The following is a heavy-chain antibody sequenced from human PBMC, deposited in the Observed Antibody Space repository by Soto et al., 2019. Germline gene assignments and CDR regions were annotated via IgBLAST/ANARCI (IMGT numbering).Heavy chain of an antibody. D-gene: IGHD4-4*01. Sequence: PGGSLRLSCAASGFTFSSYGMHWVRQAPGKGLEWVAVIWYDGSNKYYADSVKGRFTISRDNSKNTLYLQMNSLRAEDTAVYYCARDLKTTVTLLYHYGMDVWGQGTTVTVSS. V-gene: IGHV3-33*01. CDR2: IWYDGSNK. J-gene: IGHJ6*02. CDR3: ARDLKTTVTLLYHYGMDV. CDR1: GFTFSSYG.